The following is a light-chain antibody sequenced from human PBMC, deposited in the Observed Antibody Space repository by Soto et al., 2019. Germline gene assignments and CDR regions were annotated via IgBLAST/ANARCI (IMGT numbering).Light chain of an antibody. CDR1: QPISSW. V-gene: IGKV1-12*01. CDR2: AAS. Sequence: DSQMTQSPSSVSASVGDRVTITCRASQPISSWLAWHRQKPGEAPRLLIYAASSLQVGVPSWFSGSGSGTDFTPIISSLQPGDFATYYCQQSYSTPRTFGQGTKVDIK. J-gene: IGKJ1*01. CDR3: QQSYSTPRT.